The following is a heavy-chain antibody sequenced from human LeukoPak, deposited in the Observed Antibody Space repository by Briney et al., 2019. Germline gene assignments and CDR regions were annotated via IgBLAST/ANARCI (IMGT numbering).Heavy chain of an antibody. CDR2: ISYDGSNK. J-gene: IGHJ4*02. D-gene: IGHD1-26*01. Sequence: HPGGSLRLSCAASGFTFSSYAMHWVRQAPGKGLEWVAVISYDGSNKYYADSVKGRFTISRDNSKDTLYLQMNSLRAEDTAVYYCARDRGKWELHFDYWGQGTLVTVSS. V-gene: IGHV3-30-3*01. CDR1: GFTFSSYA. CDR3: ARDRGKWELHFDY.